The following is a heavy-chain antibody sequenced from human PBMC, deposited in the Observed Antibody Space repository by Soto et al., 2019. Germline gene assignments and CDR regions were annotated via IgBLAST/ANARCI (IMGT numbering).Heavy chain of an antibody. D-gene: IGHD3-16*01. Sequence: QVQLVESGGGVVQPGRSLRLSCAASGFTFTTFGIHWVRQAPGKGLECVAVITYDGSKKYSDSVKGRFTISIDTSEHVFYLQMNSLRTDDTAVYYCAKGPENWDDSNWYDPWGQGTQVTVSS. V-gene: IGHV3-30*18. CDR3: AKGPENWDDSNWYDP. CDR1: GFTFTTFG. CDR2: ITYDGSKK. J-gene: IGHJ5*02.